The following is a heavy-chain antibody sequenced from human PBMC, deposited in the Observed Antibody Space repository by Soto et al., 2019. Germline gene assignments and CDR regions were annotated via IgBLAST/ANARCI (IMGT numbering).Heavy chain of an antibody. D-gene: IGHD3-10*01. CDR1: GGSLSCYY. CDR2: INHSGST. J-gene: IGHJ5*02. CDR3: ARGTTVRGVFSDPGGFDP. V-gene: IGHV4-34*01. Sequence: SETLSPTCAVYGGSLSCYYWGWIRQPPGKRLELPGEINHSGSTNYNPSLRSRVTISVDTSKNQFSLKLSAVAAADTAVHDCARGTTVRGVFSDPGGFDPWGPGTLVTVS.